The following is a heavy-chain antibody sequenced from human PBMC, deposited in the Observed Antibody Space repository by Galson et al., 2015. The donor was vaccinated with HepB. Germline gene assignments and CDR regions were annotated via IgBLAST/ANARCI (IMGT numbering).Heavy chain of an antibody. J-gene: IGHJ4*02. CDR3: ATLKGIFYDSSGYLDY. CDR1: GYTLTELS. V-gene: IGHV1-24*01. D-gene: IGHD3-22*01. CDR2: FDPEDGET. Sequence: SVKVSCKVSGYTLTELSMHWVRQTPGKGLEWMGGFDPEDGETIYAQKFQGRVTMTEDTSTDTAYMELSSLRSEDTAVYYCATLKGIFYDSSGYLDYWGQGTLVTVPS.